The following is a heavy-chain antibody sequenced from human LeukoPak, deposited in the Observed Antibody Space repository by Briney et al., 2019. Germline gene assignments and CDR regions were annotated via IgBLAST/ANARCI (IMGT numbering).Heavy chain of an antibody. V-gene: IGHV3-21*06. CDR1: GFTFSHYS. J-gene: IGHJ4*02. Sequence: PEGSLRLSCAGSGFTFSHYSMNWVRQAPGKGLEWVASFGSDLSFTSYADSVKGRFTISRDNAESSLHLHMHSLRAEDTAIYYCARDRLGDGYIREFDFWGQGTLVTVSS. CDR2: FGSDLSFT. D-gene: IGHD5-24*01. CDR3: ARDRLGDGYIREFDF.